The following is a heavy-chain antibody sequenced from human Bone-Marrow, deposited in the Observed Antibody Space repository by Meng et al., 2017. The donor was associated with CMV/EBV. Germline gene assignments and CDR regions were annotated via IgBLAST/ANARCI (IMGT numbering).Heavy chain of an antibody. D-gene: IGHD3-3*01. J-gene: IGHJ4*02. Sequence: ASVKVSCKASGYTFTGYYIHWMRQAPGQGLEWMGWMNPNSGNTGYAQKFQGRVTITRNTSISTAYMELSSLRSEDTAVYYCARAKYDFWSGHFDYWGQGTLVTVSS. V-gene: IGHV1-8*03. CDR3: ARAKYDFWSGHFDY. CDR1: GYTFTGYY. CDR2: MNPNSGNT.